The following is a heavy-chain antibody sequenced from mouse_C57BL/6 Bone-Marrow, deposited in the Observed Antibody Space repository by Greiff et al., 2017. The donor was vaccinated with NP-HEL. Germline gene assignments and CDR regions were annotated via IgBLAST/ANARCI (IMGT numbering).Heavy chain of an antibody. D-gene: IGHD1-1*01. CDR3: TRRGYYYGSSFYWYFDV. V-gene: IGHV1-15*01. CDR1: GYTFTDYE. CDR2: IDPETGGT. J-gene: IGHJ1*03. Sequence: SGAELVRPGASVTLSCKASGYTFTDYEMHWVKQTPVHGLEWIGAIDPETGGTAYNQKFKGKAILTADKSSSTAYMELRSLTSEDSAVYYCTRRGYYYGSSFYWYFDVWGTGTTVTVSS.